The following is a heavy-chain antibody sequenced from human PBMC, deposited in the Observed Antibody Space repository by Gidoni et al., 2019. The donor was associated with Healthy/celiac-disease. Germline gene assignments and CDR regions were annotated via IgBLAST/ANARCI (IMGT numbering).Heavy chain of an antibody. V-gene: IGHV4-34*01. CDR3: ASAEMDIVVVVAGNWFDP. Sequence: QVQLQQWGAGLLKPSETLSLTCAVYGGSFSGYYWSWIRQPPGKGLAWIGEINHSGSTNYNPSLKSRVTISVDTSKNQFSLKLSSVTAADTAVYYCASAEMDIVVVVAGNWFDPWGQGTLVTVSS. CDR1: GGSFSGYY. J-gene: IGHJ5*02. CDR2: INHSGST. D-gene: IGHD2-15*01.